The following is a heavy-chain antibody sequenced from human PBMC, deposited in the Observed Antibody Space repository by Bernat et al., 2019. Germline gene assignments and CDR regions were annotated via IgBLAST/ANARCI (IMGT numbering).Heavy chain of an antibody. V-gene: IGHV3-23*01. J-gene: IGHJ4*02. CDR1: GFTFSSYA. Sequence: EVQLLESGGGLVQPGGSLRLSCAASGFTFSSYAMSWVRQAPGKGLEWVSEISVGGGSTYYADSVKGRFTISRDNSKNTLYLQMNHLRAEDTAIYYCAKNESGVVTAIPFDCWGQGTLVTVSS. CDR3: AKNESGVVTAIPFDC. CDR2: ISVGGGST. D-gene: IGHD2-21*02.